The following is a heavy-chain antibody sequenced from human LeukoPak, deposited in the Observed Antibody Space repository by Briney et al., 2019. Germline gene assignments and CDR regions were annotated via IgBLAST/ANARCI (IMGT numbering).Heavy chain of an antibody. Sequence: PSETLSLTCTVSGGSISTYYWSWIRQPPGKGLEWIGYIYYSGSTNYNPSLKSRVTISVDTSKNQFSLKLSSVTAADTAVYYCARYSYGFVNWFDPWGRGTLVTVSS. D-gene: IGHD5-18*01. CDR2: IYYSGST. CDR1: GGSISTYY. CDR3: ARYSYGFVNWFDP. J-gene: IGHJ5*02. V-gene: IGHV4-59*01.